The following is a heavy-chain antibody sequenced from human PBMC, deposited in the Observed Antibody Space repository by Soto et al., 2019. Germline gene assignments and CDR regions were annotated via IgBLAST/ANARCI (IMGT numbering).Heavy chain of an antibody. CDR1: GFSLNTRGVA. J-gene: IGHJ4*02. CDR3: IQSADGSGRLDS. V-gene: IGHV2-5*02. D-gene: IGHD3-10*01. CDR2: IYWDDDK. Sequence: QITLKESGPTLVKPTQTLTLTCSFSGFSLNTRGVAVGWIRQPPGKALDWLALIYWDDDKRYSPSLKRRLSITKDTSNTQVVLRMTNMDTVDTATYYCIQSADGSGRLDSCGQGTLISVSS.